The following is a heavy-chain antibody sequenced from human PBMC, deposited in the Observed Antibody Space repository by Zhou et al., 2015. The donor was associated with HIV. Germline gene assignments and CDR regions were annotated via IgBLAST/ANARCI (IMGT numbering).Heavy chain of an antibody. CDR3: ARDPMDYYGSGRDI. CDR1: GLTLTNAW. D-gene: IGHD3-10*01. J-gene: IGHJ3*02. V-gene: IGHV3-21*01. CDR2: ISGSSSYI. Sequence: EVLLVASGGDLVQPGGSLRLSCSASGLTLTNAWMNWVRQAPGKGLEWVSSISGSSSYISYAESVKGRFTISRDNAKNSLYLQMNSLRAEDTAVYYCARDPMDYYGSGRDIWGQGTMVTVSS.